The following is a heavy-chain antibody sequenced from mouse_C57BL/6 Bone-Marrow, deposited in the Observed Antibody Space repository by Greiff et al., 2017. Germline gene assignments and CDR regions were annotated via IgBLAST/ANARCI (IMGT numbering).Heavy chain of an antibody. V-gene: IGHV14-4*01. Sequence: VQLQQSGAELVRPGASVKLSCTASGFNIKDDYMHWVQQRPEQGLEWIGWIDPENGDTEYASKFQGKATISADTSTNNAYLQLSSLSSEDTAVYYCTTFPYYYGISPAWFAYWGQGTLVTVSA. CDR3: TTFPYYYGISPAWFAY. CDR2: IDPENGDT. J-gene: IGHJ3*01. CDR1: GFNIKDDY. D-gene: IGHD1-1*01.